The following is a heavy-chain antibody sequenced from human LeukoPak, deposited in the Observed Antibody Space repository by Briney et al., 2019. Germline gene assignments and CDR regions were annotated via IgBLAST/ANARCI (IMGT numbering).Heavy chain of an antibody. V-gene: IGHV1-18*01. CDR2: ISAYNGNT. J-gene: IGHJ4*02. D-gene: IGHD6-13*01. CDR1: GYTFTSYG. Sequence: ASVKVSCRASGYTFTSYGISWVRQAPGQGLEWMGWISAYNGNTDYAQKLQGTVTMTTDTSTSTAYMELRSLRFDDTAVYYCARGPLGSSWYKVDYWGQGTLVTVSS. CDR3: ARGPLGSSWYKVDY.